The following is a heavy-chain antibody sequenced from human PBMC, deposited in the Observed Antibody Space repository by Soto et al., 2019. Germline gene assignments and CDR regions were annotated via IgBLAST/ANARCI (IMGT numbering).Heavy chain of an antibody. J-gene: IGHJ4*02. D-gene: IGHD6-6*01. CDR3: ASSLSIAARPLDY. CDR2: IIPIFGTA. CDR1: GCTISSYA. Sequence: SVKVSCKSSGCTISSYAISCVRQAPGQGLEWMGGIIPIFGTANYAQKFQGRVTITADESTSTAYMELSSLRSEDTAVYYCASSLSIAARPLDYWGQGTLVTVSS. V-gene: IGHV1-69*13.